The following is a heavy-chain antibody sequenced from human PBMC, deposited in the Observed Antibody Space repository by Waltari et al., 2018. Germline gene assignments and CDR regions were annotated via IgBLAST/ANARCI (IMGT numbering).Heavy chain of an antibody. J-gene: IGHJ5*02. Sequence: QGQLVESGGGVVQPGRSLRLPCTSSGLIFSHSGMHWVRQAPGKGLEWVAVISFDGLDKRYADSVKGRFTISRDNSKNTLFLELNSLTTDDTGVYFCAKANRHSGQDNWFDPWGHGAPVTVSS. D-gene: IGHD2-15*01. CDR1: GLIFSHSG. V-gene: IGHV3-30*18. CDR2: ISFDGLDK. CDR3: AKANRHSGQDNWFDP.